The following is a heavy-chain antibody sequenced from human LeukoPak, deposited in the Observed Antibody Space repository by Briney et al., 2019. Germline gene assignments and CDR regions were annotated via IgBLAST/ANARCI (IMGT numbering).Heavy chain of an antibody. CDR3: VRGLRYTILGGDYF. Sequence: PGGSLRLSCAASGFTFSSYWMSWVRQAPGKGLEWVANIKQDGSEKYYVDSVNGRFTISRDNAKNSLYLQMNSLRAEDTAVYYCVRGLRYTILGGDYFWGQGTLVTVSS. D-gene: IGHD3-3*01. CDR1: GFTFSSYW. V-gene: IGHV3-7*02. CDR2: IKQDGSEK. J-gene: IGHJ4*02.